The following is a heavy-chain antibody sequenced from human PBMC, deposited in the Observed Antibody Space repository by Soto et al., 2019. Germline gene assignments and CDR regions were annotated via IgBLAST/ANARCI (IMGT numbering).Heavy chain of an antibody. CDR1: GFTFSSYS. Sequence: EVQLVESGGGLVQPGGSLRLSCAASGFTFSSYSMNWVRQAPGKGLEWVSYISSSSSTIYYADSVKGRFTISRANAKNSLYLQMNSLTAEDTAVYYCARANYYGSPGDFDYWGQGTLVTVSS. CDR2: ISSSSSTI. V-gene: IGHV3-48*01. D-gene: IGHD3-10*01. CDR3: ARANYYGSPGDFDY. J-gene: IGHJ4*02.